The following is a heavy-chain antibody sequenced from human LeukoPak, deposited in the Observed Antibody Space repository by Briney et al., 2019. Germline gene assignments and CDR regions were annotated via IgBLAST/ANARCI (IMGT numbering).Heavy chain of an antibody. D-gene: IGHD4-17*01. CDR2: IKQDGSEK. J-gene: IGHJ4*02. CDR3: ARVGRYGDYDY. CDR1: GFTFSSYW. V-gene: IGHV3-7*01. Sequence: AGGSLRLSCAASGFTFSSYWMSWVRQAPGKGLEWVANIKQDGSEKYYVDSVKGRFTISRDNAENSLYLQMNSLRAEDTAVYYCARVGRYGDYDYWGQGTLVTVSS.